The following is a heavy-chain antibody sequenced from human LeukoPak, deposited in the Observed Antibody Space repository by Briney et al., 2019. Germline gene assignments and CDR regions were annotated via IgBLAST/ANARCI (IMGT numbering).Heavy chain of an antibody. J-gene: IGHJ4*02. Sequence: GGSLRLSCAAAGFNFSNYCMHWVRQAPGKGREWVSVAIYASSNHYYEDPVKRRFAISTDNSKTIPYLQMNSLRTEDTAVYYCARDGSGNFDYWGQGTLVTVSS. CDR3: ARDGSGNFDY. CDR1: GFNFSNYC. CDR2: AIYASSNH. D-gene: IGHD3-10*01. V-gene: IGHV3-33*01.